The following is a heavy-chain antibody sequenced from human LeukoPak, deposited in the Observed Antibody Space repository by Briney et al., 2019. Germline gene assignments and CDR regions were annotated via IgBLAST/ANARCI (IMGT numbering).Heavy chain of an antibody. D-gene: IGHD6-13*01. CDR1: GGTFSSYA. Sequence: GASVKVSCKASGGTFSSYAISWVRQAPGQGLEWMGGIIPIFGTANYAQKFQGRVTITADESTSTAYMEPSSLRSEDTAVYYCATPQYSSSGDYYFDYWGQGTLVTVSS. J-gene: IGHJ4*02. CDR3: ATPQYSSSGDYYFDY. CDR2: IIPIFGTA. V-gene: IGHV1-69*13.